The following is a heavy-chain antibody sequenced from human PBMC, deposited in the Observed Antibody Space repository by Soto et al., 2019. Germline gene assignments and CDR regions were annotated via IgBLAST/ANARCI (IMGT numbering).Heavy chain of an antibody. V-gene: IGHV3-48*03. CDR1: GFTFSNYA. D-gene: IGHD3-22*01. CDR2: ISSSGSAI. CDR3: ARDRGSSGYPIFHY. J-gene: IGHJ4*02. Sequence: LRLSCAASGFTFSNYAMNWVRQTPGKGLEWVSYISSSGSAIYYADSVKGRFTISRDSAKNSLFLQMDSLRAADTAVYYCARDRGSSGYPIFHYWGQGTLVTVSS.